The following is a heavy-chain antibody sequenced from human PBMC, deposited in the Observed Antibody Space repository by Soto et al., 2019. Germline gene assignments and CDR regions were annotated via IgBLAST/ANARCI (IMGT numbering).Heavy chain of an antibody. V-gene: IGHV3-48*02. CDR2: ISSSSSTV. D-gene: IGHD1-26*01. Sequence: PGGSLRLSCAASGFTFSSYSMNWVRQAPGKGLEWVSHISSSSSTVYYADSVKGRFTISRDNARNSLYLQMNSLRDEDTAVYYCARGARTTPYYYYYGMDVWGQGTTVTVSS. CDR3: ARGARTTPYYYYYGMDV. CDR1: GFTFSSYS. J-gene: IGHJ6*02.